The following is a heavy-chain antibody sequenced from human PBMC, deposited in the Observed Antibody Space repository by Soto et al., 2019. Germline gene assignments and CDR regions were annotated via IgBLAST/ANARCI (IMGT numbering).Heavy chain of an antibody. V-gene: IGHV3-21*01. J-gene: IGHJ4*02. D-gene: IGHD6-13*01. CDR2: ISSSSSYI. CDR1: GFTFSSYS. CDR3: ARSPRSAAADDY. Sequence: RGGSLRLSCAASGFTFSSYSMNWVRQAPGKGLEWVSSISSSSSYIYYADSVKGRFTISRDNAKNSLYLQMNSLRAEDTAVYYCARSPRSAAADDYWGQGTLVTVSS.